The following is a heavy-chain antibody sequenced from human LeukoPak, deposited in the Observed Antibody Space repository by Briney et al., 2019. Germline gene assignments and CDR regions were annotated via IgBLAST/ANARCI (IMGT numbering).Heavy chain of an antibody. CDR2: IYPGDSGT. J-gene: IGHJ4*02. Sequence: GESLKISCKGSGYSFTSYWIGWVRQMPGKGLEWMGIIYPGDSGTRYSPSFQGQATISADKSISTAYLQWSSLKASDTAIYYCARRPRTASGHDPYYFDYWGQGTLVTVSS. CDR1: GYSFTSYW. D-gene: IGHD5-12*01. CDR3: ARRPRTASGHDPYYFDY. V-gene: IGHV5-51*01.